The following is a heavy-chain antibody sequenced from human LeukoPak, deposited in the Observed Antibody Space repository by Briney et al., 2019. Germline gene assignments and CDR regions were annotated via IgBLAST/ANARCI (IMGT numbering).Heavy chain of an antibody. Sequence: PSETLSLTCTVSGGSMNTYFWSWIRQPPGKGPEWIGHIHYSGSTTYNPSLKSRVTISVDVSKNQFSLKLSSVTAADTAVYYCARHKTGGTYPLDYWGQGTLVTVSS. V-gene: IGHV4-59*08. CDR3: ARHKTGGTYPLDY. J-gene: IGHJ4*02. CDR1: GGSMNTYF. D-gene: IGHD1-26*01. CDR2: IHYSGST.